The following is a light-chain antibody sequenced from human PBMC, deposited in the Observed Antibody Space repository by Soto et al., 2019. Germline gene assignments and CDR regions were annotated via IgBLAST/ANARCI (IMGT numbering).Light chain of an antibody. Sequence: DIQMTQSPSTLSASVGDRVTITCRASQSIGRFLAWYQHQPGKAPKLLIYDASTFESGVPSRFSGTGSGTEFTFSITSLQPEDVGTYYCQQCYMGWTFGQGTKVDFK. CDR1: QSIGRF. CDR2: DAS. J-gene: IGKJ1*01. CDR3: QQCYMGWT. V-gene: IGKV1-5*01.